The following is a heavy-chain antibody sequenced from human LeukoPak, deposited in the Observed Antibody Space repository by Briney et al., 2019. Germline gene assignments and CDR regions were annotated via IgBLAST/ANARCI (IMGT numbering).Heavy chain of an antibody. Sequence: ASVKVSCKTSGYSFILYGISWVRQAPGQGLEWMGWISAYNGNTNYAQKLQGRVTMTTDTSTSTAYMELRSLRSDDTAVYYCARARGYSGYHLGYMDVWGKGTTVTISS. V-gene: IGHV1-18*01. CDR2: ISAYNGNT. CDR1: GYSFILYG. J-gene: IGHJ6*03. CDR3: ARARGYSGYHLGYMDV. D-gene: IGHD5-12*01.